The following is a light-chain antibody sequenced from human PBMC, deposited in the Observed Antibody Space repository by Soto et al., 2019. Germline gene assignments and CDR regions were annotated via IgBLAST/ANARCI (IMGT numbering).Light chain of an antibody. Sequence: EIVLTQSPGTLSLSPGERATLSCRASQSVSSSYLAWYQQKPGQAPRLLIYGASTRATGLPDRFSGSGSGTDFTLTISRLEPEDFSVYYGQQYCSASPWTFGQGTKVEIK. CDR1: QSVSSSY. V-gene: IGKV3-20*01. J-gene: IGKJ1*01. CDR3: QQYCSASPWT. CDR2: GAS.